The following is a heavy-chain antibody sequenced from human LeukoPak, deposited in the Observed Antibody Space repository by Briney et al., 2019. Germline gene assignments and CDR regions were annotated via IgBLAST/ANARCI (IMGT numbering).Heavy chain of an antibody. CDR3: ARETYSTASHNWFDP. CDR1: GGSISSYY. Sequence: SETLSLTCTVSGGSISSYYWSWIRQPPGKGLEWIGYIYYSGSTNYNPSLKSRVTISVDTSKNQFSLKLSSVTAADTAVYYCARETYSTASHNWFDPWGQGTVVTVSS. D-gene: IGHD4-11*01. CDR2: IYYSGST. V-gene: IGHV4-59*01. J-gene: IGHJ5*02.